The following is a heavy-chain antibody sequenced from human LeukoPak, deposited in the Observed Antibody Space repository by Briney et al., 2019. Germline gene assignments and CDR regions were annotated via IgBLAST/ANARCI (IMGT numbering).Heavy chain of an antibody. D-gene: IGHD6-19*01. Sequence: GASVKVSCKASGYTFTSYDINWVRQAPGQRLEWMGRINPNSGGTNYAQKFQGRVTMTRDTSISTAYMELSRLRSDDTAVYYCARGADSSGISDFDYWGQGTLVTVSS. V-gene: IGHV1-2*06. CDR3: ARGADSSGISDFDY. CDR1: GYTFTSYD. J-gene: IGHJ4*02. CDR2: INPNSGGT.